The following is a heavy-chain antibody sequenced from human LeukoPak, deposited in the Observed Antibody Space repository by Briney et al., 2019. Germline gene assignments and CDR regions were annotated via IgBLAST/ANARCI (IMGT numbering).Heavy chain of an antibody. CDR2: IYYSGNS. CDR3: ARTSALYRYDNSGSYYYYYMDA. CDR1: GGSISCYY. D-gene: IGHD3-22*01. Sequence: SETLSLTCTVSGGSISCYYWSWIRQPPGKGLQWIGYIYYSGNSEYNLSLKSRVSISLDTSRNRFSLELRSVTAADTATYYCARTSALYRYDNSGSYYYYYMDAWGRGTTVAVSS. V-gene: IGHV4-59*08. J-gene: IGHJ6*03.